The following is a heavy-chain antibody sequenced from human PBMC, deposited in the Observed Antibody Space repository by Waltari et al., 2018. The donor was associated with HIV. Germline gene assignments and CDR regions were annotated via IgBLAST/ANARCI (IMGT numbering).Heavy chain of an antibody. D-gene: IGHD2-15*01. CDR3: ARTFLYCSGGTCYFDY. J-gene: IGHJ4*02. CDR1: GYTFTGYY. Sequence: QVQLVQSGAEVKKPGASVKVSCKASGYTFTGYYMHWVRQAPGQGLEWMGWINPNSGGTNYAQKFQGRVTRTRDTSISTAYMELSRLRSDDTAVYYCARTFLYCSGGTCYFDYWGQGTLVTVSS. V-gene: IGHV1-2*02. CDR2: INPNSGGT.